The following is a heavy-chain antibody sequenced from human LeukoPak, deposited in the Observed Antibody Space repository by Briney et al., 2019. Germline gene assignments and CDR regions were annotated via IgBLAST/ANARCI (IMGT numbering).Heavy chain of an antibody. CDR3: ATSGGDFWSGYYSYGMDV. V-gene: IGHV3-33*01. D-gene: IGHD3-3*01. J-gene: IGHJ6*02. CDR2: IWYDGSNK. Sequence: GRSLRLSCAASGFTFSSYGMHWVRQAPGKGLEGVAVIWYDGSNKYYADSVKGRFTISRDNSKNTLYLQMNSLRAEDTAVYYCATSGGDFWSGYYSYGMDVWGQGTTVTVSS. CDR1: GFTFSSYG.